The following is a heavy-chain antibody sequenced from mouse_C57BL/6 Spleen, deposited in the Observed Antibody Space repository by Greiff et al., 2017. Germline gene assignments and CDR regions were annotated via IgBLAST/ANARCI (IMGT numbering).Heavy chain of an antibody. CDR3: ARSTVVAWYFDV. Sequence: QVQLQQSGAELARPGASVKMSCKASGYTFTSYTMNWVKQRPGQGLEWIGYINPSSGYTKYNQKFKDKATLTADKSSSTAYMQLSSLTSEDSAVYYCARSTVVAWYFDVWGTGPTVTFSS. V-gene: IGHV1-4*01. CDR1: GYTFTSYT. CDR2: INPSSGYT. D-gene: IGHD1-1*01. J-gene: IGHJ1*03.